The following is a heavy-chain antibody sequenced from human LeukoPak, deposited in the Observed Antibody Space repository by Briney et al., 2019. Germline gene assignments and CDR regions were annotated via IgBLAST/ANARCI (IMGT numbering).Heavy chain of an antibody. D-gene: IGHD5-18*01. V-gene: IGHV3-7*01. CDR1: GFTFSSYW. J-gene: IGHJ5*02. Sequence: GGSLRLSCAASGFTFSSYWMSWVRQAPGKGLEWVANIKQDGSEKYYVDSVKGRFTISRDNAKNSLYLQMNSLRAEDTAVYYCARDKGRGYSYGRSGPWGQGTLVTVSS. CDR3: ARDKGRGYSYGRSGP. CDR2: IKQDGSEK.